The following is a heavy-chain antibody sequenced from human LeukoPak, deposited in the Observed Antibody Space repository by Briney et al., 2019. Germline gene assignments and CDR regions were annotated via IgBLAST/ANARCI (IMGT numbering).Heavy chain of an antibody. CDR2: ISWNSGSI. CDR3: AKDSDLGVGATANAFDI. D-gene: IGHD1-26*01. Sequence: GGSLRLSCAASGFTFDDYAMHWVRQAPGKGLEWVSGISWNSGSIGYADSVKGRFTISRDNAKNSLYLQINSLRAEDTALYYCAKDSDLGVGATANAFDIWGQGTMVTVSS. V-gene: IGHV3-9*01. CDR1: GFTFDDYA. J-gene: IGHJ3*02.